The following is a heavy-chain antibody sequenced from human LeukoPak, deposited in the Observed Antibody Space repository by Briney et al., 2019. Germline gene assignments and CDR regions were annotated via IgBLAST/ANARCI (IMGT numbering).Heavy chain of an antibody. D-gene: IGHD1-26*01. Sequence: SETLSLTCTVSGGFISTYYWSWIRQPPGKGLEWIGYIYYSGTTKYNPSLKSRVTISVDTSKNQFSLKLSSVTAADTAFYYCARAGGSYYADFDYWGQGTLVTVSS. CDR3: ARAGGSYYADFDY. V-gene: IGHV4-59*12. J-gene: IGHJ4*02. CDR1: GGFISTYY. CDR2: IYYSGTT.